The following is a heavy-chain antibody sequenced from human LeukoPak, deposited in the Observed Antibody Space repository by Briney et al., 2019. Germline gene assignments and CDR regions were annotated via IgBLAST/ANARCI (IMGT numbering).Heavy chain of an antibody. CDR1: GYTFTNYG. CDR3: ARDSGSGNNDY. D-gene: IGHD1-26*01. J-gene: IGHJ4*02. CDR2: ISTYNGNT. Sequence: ASVKVSCKASGYTFTNYGISWVRQAPGQGLEWMGWISTYNGNTNYAQKVQGRVTFISNTSATTAFMELSSLRSEDAAVYYCARDSGSGNNDYWGQGTLVTVSS. V-gene: IGHV1-18*01.